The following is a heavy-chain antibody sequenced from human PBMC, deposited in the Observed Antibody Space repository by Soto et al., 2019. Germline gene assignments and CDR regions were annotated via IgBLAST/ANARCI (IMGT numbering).Heavy chain of an antibody. CDR1: GFTFSSYG. J-gene: IGHJ4*02. CDR2: IWYDVSDK. D-gene: IGHD6-19*01. Sequence: QVQLVESGGGVVQPGRSLRLSCAASGFTFSSYGMHWVRQAPGKGLEWVAVIWYDVSDKYYADSVKGRFTISRDNSKNTLYLQMNSLRAEDTAVYYCARDRYSSGWYDLDYWGQGTLVTVSS. CDR3: ARDRYSSGWYDLDY. V-gene: IGHV3-33*01.